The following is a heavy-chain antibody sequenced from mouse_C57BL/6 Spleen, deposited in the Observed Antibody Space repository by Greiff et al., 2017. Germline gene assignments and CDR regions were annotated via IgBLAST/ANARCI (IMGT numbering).Heavy chain of an antibody. CDR3: TRAGMSFDY. CDR1: GFTFSSYA. V-gene: IGHV5-9-1*02. CDR2: ISSGGDYI. J-gene: IGHJ2*01. Sequence: EVKLEESGEGLVKPGGSLKLSCAASGFTFSSYAMSWVRQTPEKRLEWVAYISSGGDYIYYADTVKGRFTISRDNARNTLYLQMSSLKSEDTAMYYCTRAGMSFDYWGQGTTLTVSA.